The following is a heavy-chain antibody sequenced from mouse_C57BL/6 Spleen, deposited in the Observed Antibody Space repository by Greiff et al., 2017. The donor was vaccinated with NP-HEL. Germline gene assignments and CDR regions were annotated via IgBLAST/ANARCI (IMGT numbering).Heavy chain of an antibody. CDR2: ISYDGSN. D-gene: IGHD2-12*01. V-gene: IGHV3-6*01. J-gene: IGHJ3*01. CDR3: ARDRDDGMFAY. CDR1: GYSITSGYY. Sequence: EVQLQESGPGLVKPSQSLSLTCSVTGYSITSGYYWNWIRQFPGNKMEWMGYISYDGSNNYNPSLKNRISITRDTSKNQFFLKLNSVTTEDTATDYCARDRDDGMFAYWGQGTLVTVSA.